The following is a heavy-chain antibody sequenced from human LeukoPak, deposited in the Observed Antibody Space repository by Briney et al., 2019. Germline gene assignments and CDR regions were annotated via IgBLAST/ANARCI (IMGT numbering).Heavy chain of an antibody. Sequence: ASVKVSCKASGYTFATYAMHWLRQAPGQWLEWMGWINAGNGDTKYSQKFQGRVTITRDTSASTAYMELSSLRSEDTAVYYCGRESPQRSGYSYPHWGQGTLVTVSS. D-gene: IGHD5-18*01. CDR2: INAGNGDT. CDR3: GRESPQRSGYSYPH. V-gene: IGHV1-3*01. J-gene: IGHJ4*02. CDR1: GYTFATYA.